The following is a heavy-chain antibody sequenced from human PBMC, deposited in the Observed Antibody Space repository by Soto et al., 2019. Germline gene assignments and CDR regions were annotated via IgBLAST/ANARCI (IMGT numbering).Heavy chain of an antibody. CDR1: GFTFSSYG. CDR3: ARGIAARPRYYYYGMDV. J-gene: IGHJ6*02. CDR2: IWYDGSNK. Sequence: QVQLVESGGGVVQHGRSLRLSCAASGFTFSSYGMHWVRQAPGKGLEWVAVIWYDGSNKYYADSVKGRFTISRDNSKNTLYLQMNSLRAEYTAVYYCARGIAARPRYYYYGMDVWGQGTTVTVSS. V-gene: IGHV3-33*01. D-gene: IGHD6-6*01.